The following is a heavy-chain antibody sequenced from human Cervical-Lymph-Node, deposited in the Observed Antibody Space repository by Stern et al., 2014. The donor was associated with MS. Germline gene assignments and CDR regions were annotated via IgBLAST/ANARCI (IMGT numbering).Heavy chain of an antibody. Sequence: EVQLVESGGGLVKPGGSLRLSCVASGFTFSTYTMNWVRQAPGKVLEWVSSMISSGSYISYAHSVRGRFTISRDNAKSSLYLQMNGLRTEDTAVYYCTPLSPNTVASTDFHLWGQGTLVTVS. CDR3: TPLSPNTVASTDFHL. CDR2: MISSGSYI. CDR1: GFTFSTYT. V-gene: IGHV3-21*01. J-gene: IGHJ4*02. D-gene: IGHD1-26*01.